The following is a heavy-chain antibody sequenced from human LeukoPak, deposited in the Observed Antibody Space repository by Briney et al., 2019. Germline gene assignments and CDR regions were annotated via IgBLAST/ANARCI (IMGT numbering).Heavy chain of an antibody. D-gene: IGHD5-18*01. J-gene: IGHJ4*02. V-gene: IGHV3-9*03. CDR3: AKAGGYRYGSSYFDC. CDR2: ISWNSGSI. Sequence: PGGSLRLSCAASGFTFDDYAMHWVRQVPGKGLEWVSGISWNSGSIGYADSVKGRFTISRDNAKNSLYLQMNSLRAEDMALYYCAKAGGYRYGSSYFDCWGQGTLVTVSS. CDR1: GFTFDDYA.